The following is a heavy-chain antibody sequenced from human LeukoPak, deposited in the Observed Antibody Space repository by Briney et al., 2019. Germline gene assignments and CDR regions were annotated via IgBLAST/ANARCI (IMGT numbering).Heavy chain of an antibody. D-gene: IGHD3-9*01. J-gene: IGHJ5*02. V-gene: IGHV1-18*01. CDR1: GYTFTSYG. CDR2: ISAYNGNT. Sequence: ASVKVSCKASGYTFTSYGISWVRQAPGQGLEWMGWISAYNGNTNYAQKLQGRVTMTTDTSTSTAYMELRSLRSDDTAVYYCARVSNYDILTGYYNGFDPWGQGTLVTVSS. CDR3: ARVSNYDILTGYYNGFDP.